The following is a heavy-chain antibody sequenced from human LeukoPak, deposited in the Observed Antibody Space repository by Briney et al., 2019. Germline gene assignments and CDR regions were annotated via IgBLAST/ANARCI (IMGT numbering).Heavy chain of an antibody. D-gene: IGHD4-11*01. V-gene: IGHV4-59*01. Sequence: NSSETLSLTCTVSGGSISSYYWSWIRQPPGKGLEWIGYIYYSGSTNYNPSLKSRVTISVDTSKNQFSLKLNSVTAADTAVYYCARVPTVRDMDVWGKGTTVTVSS. CDR2: IYYSGST. CDR3: ARVPTVRDMDV. J-gene: IGHJ6*03. CDR1: GGSISSYY.